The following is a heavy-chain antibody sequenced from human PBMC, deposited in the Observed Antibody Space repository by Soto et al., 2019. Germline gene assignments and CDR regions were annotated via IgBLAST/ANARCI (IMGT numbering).Heavy chain of an antibody. CDR2: ITASAETL. V-gene: IGHV3-23*01. J-gene: IGHJ4*02. D-gene: IGHD2-2*01. CDR1: GRSLSSYA. CDR3: ARDCSRSSLSVWPY. Sequence: PGESLKISCAASGRSLSSYAMTWVRQAPGKGLQWGSGITASAETLYNADSVRRRFTVSRYNSKNMLYLQMHSLRPDGLPVYYCARDCSRSSLSVWPYWGQGPLFTVSS.